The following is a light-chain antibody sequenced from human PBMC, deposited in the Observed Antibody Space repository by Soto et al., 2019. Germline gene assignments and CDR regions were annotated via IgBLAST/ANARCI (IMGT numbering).Light chain of an antibody. CDR3: QQYGSSPLT. CDR2: GAS. J-gene: IGKJ4*01. Sequence: ELVLPQSPGTLSLSPGARATLSCRARQSVSSSFLAWYQQKPGQAPRLLIYGASSRATGIPDRFSGSGSGTDFTLTISRLEPEDGAVYYCQQYGSSPLTCGGGTKVEIK. V-gene: IGKV3-20*01. CDR1: QSVSSSF.